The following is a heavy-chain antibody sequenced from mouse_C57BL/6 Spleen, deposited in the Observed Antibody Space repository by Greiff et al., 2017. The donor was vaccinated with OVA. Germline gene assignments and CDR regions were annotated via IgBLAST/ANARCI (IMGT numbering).Heavy chain of an antibody. CDR1: GYTFTSYW. D-gene: IGHD1-1*01. Sequence: QVQLKQSGAELVKPGASVKLSCKASGYTFTSYWMQWVKQRPGQGLEWIGEIDPSDSYTNYNQKFKGKATLTVDTSSSTAYMQLSSLTSEDSAVYYCARGGYYYGSSYGNYYAMDYWGQGTSVTVSS. J-gene: IGHJ4*01. CDR2: IDPSDSYT. CDR3: ARGGYYYGSSYGNYYAMDY. V-gene: IGHV1-50*01.